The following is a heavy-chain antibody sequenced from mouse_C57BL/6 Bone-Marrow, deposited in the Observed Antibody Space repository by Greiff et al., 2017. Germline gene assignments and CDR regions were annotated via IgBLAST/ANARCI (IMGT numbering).Heavy chain of an antibody. Sequence: QVQLKQSGAELVRPGTSVKVSCKAPGYAFTNYLIEWVKQRPGQGLEWIGVINPGSGGTNYNEKFKGKATLTADKSSSTAYMQLSSLTSEDSAVYFCARGYGSSYTWCAYWGQGTLVTVSA. CDR1: GYAFTNYL. V-gene: IGHV1-54*01. D-gene: IGHD1-1*01. CDR3: ARGYGSSYTWCAY. J-gene: IGHJ3*01. CDR2: INPGSGGT.